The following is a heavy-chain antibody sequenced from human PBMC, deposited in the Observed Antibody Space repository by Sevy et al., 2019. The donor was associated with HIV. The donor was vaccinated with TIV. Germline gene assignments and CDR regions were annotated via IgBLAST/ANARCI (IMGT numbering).Heavy chain of an antibody. V-gene: IGHV3-64*04. CDR1: GFTFSSYA. J-gene: IGHJ4*02. Sequence: GGSLRLSCSASGFTFSSYAMHWVRQAPGKGLQYVSVISSNGGSTYYADSVKGRFTISRDNSENTLYLQMNSLRAEDTAVYYCARESLAVAGIGYYFHSWGQGTLVTVSS. D-gene: IGHD6-19*01. CDR3: ARESLAVAGIGYYFHS. CDR2: ISSNGGST.